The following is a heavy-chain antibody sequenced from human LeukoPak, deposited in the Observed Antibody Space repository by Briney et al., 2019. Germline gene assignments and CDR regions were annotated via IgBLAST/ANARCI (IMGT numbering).Heavy chain of an antibody. CDR3: ARDRGQYDFLWSFDY. Sequence: GGSLRLSCAASGFTFSSYSMNWVRQAPGKGLEWVSYISSSSSTIYYADSVKGRFTISRDNAKNSLYLQMNSLRAEDTAVYYCARDRGQYDFLWSFDYWGQGTLVTVSS. V-gene: IGHV3-48*01. CDR2: ISSSSSTI. J-gene: IGHJ4*02. D-gene: IGHD3-3*01. CDR1: GFTFSSYS.